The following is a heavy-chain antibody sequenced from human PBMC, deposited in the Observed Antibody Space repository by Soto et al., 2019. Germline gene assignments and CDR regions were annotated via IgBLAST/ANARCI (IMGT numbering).Heavy chain of an antibody. Sequence: ASVKVSCKASGGTLSSYAISWVRQAPGQGLEWMGGIIPIFGTANYAQKFQGRGTITADESTSTAYRELSSPRSEDTAVYYCARCISYGSGSYFHYYYGMDVWGKGTTVTVSS. CDR1: GGTLSSYA. CDR2: IIPIFGTA. J-gene: IGHJ6*04. V-gene: IGHV1-69*13. CDR3: ARCISYGSGSYFHYYYGMDV. D-gene: IGHD3-10*01.